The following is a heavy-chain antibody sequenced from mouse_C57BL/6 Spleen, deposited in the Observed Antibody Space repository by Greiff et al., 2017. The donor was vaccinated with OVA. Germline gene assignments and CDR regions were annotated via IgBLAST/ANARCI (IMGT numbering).Heavy chain of an antibody. V-gene: IGHV1-74*01. Sequence: QVQLQQPGAELVKPGASVKVSCKASGYTFTSYWMHWVKQRPGQGLEWIGRIHPYDSDTNYNQKFKGKATLTVDKSSSTAYMQLSSLTSEDSAVYYCAICYYGYDGLAYWGQGTLVTVSA. CDR2: IHPYDSDT. D-gene: IGHD2-2*01. CDR1: GYTFTSYW. J-gene: IGHJ3*01. CDR3: AICYYGYDGLAY.